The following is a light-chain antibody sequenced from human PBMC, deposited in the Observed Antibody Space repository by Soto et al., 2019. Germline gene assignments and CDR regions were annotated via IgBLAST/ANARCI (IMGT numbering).Light chain of an antibody. CDR3: QQFSSYPLN. J-gene: IGKJ4*01. CDR2: DAS. CDR1: QTVRNNY. V-gene: IGKV3-20*01. Sequence: ELVLTQSPGTLSLSPGERATLSCRASQTVRNNYLAWYQQKPGQAPRLLIYDASSRATGIPDRFSGGGSGTDFTLTISRLEPEDFAVYYCQQFSSYPLNFGGGIKVDIK.